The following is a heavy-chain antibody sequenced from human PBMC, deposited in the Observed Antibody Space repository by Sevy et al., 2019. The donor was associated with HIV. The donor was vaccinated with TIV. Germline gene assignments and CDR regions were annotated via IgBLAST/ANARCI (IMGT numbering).Heavy chain of an antibody. J-gene: IGHJ4*02. CDR3: ARLTDYGGNPVGDYFDY. CDR2: FSNSGST. CDR1: GGSIPSYY. D-gene: IGHD4-17*01. Sequence: SETLSLTCTVSGGSIPSYYWSWIRQPPGKGLECLGYFSNSGSTNYNPSVRSRVTISLDTSKNQLSLKLGSVTAADTAVYYCARLTDYGGNPVGDYFDYWDQGALVTVSS. V-gene: IGHV4-59*12.